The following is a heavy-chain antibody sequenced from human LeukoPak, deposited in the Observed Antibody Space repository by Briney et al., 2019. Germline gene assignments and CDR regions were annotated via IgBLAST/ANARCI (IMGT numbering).Heavy chain of an antibody. Sequence: ASVTVSCPASGYRFTDYYIHWVRLAPAQGLEWMGWINLNSGGTTYSQHFQGRVTMPRDPTSSAIYMALSRLTSDPTTGYYCALDRDYPNEFDHWGQGALVTASS. D-gene: IGHD3-16*01. CDR3: ALDRDYPNEFDH. J-gene: IGHJ4*02. CDR2: INLNSGGT. V-gene: IGHV1-2*02. CDR1: GYRFTDYY.